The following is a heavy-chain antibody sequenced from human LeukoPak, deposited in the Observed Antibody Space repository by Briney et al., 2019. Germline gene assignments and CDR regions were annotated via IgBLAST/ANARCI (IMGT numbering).Heavy chain of an antibody. Sequence: SETLSLTCTVSGGSISSYYWSWIRQPPGKGLEWIGYIYYSGSTNYNPSLKSRVTISVDTSKNQFSLKLTSVTAADTAVYYCARLQYGDYSWDWYFDLWGRGTLVTVSS. CDR2: IYYSGST. V-gene: IGHV4-59*08. CDR1: GGSISSYY. CDR3: ARLQYGDYSWDWYFDL. D-gene: IGHD4-11*01. J-gene: IGHJ2*01.